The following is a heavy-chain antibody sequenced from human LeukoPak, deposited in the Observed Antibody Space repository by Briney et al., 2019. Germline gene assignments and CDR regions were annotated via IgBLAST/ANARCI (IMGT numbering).Heavy chain of an antibody. J-gene: IGHJ4*02. CDR2: ILGSGDRT. CDR3: AKGRGSSWSVLYFDY. D-gene: IGHD6-13*01. Sequence: PGGSLRLSCAASGFTFSTYAMSWVRQAPGKGLERVSAILGSGDRTYYAGSVKGRFTISRDNSKNTLYLQMNSLRAEDTAVYYCAKGRGSSWSVLYFDYWGQGTLVTVSS. CDR1: GFTFSTYA. V-gene: IGHV3-23*01.